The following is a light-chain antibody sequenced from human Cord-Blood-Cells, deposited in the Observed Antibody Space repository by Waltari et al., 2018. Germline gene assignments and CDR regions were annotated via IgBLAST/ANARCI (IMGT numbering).Light chain of an antibody. CDR1: QSLLHRDGKTY. V-gene: IGKV2D-29*02. CDR3: MQSIQLPLT. J-gene: IGKJ4*01. Sequence: DIVLTQTPLSLSVTPVQPASISCTYSQSLLHRDGKTYLCWYLQKPGQSPQLLIYKVSNRFSGVPDRFSGSGSGTDFTLKISRVEAEDVGVYYCMQSIQLPLTFGGGTKVEIK. CDR2: KVS.